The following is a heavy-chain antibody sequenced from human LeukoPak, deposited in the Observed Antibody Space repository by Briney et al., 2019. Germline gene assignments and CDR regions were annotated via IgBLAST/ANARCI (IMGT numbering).Heavy chain of an antibody. CDR2: IYYSGST. CDR3: ARTGYSSGWSLDY. D-gene: IGHD6-19*01. V-gene: IGHV4-30-4*08. CDR1: GGSISSGDYY. Sequence: SQTLSLTCTVSGGSISSGDYYWSWIRQPPAKGLEWIGYIYYSGSTYYNPSLKIRVTISVDTSKNQFSLKLSSVTAADTAVYYCARTGYSSGWSLDYWGQGTLVTVS. J-gene: IGHJ4*02.